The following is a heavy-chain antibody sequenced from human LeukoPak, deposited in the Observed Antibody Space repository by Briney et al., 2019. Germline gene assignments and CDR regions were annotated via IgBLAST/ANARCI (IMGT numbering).Heavy chain of an antibody. CDR3: AREPYHLFVGCFYYYMDV. V-gene: IGHV4-4*07. CDR2: IYSSGST. CDR1: GGSISSSY. D-gene: IGHD2-15*01. Sequence: SETLSLTCTVSGGSISSSYWAWIRQPAGKGLEWIGRIYSSGSTDYNPSLKSRVTISVDKSRSQFSLKLSSVTAADTAVYYCAREPYHLFVGCFYYYMDVWGKGTTVTVSS. J-gene: IGHJ6*03.